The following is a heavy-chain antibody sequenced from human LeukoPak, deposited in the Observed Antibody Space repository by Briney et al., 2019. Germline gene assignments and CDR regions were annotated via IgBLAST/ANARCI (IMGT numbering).Heavy chain of an antibody. Sequence: GSLRLSCAASGFTFSSYGMHCVRQPPGKGLEWIGEIYHSGSTNYNPSLKSRVTISVDKSKNQFSLKLSSVTAADTAVYYCARDPGPYYDILTGSLYYMDVWGKGTTVTVSS. CDR1: GFTFSSYG. V-gene: IGHV4-4*02. CDR2: IYHSGST. D-gene: IGHD3-9*01. J-gene: IGHJ6*03. CDR3: ARDPGPYYDILTGSLYYMDV.